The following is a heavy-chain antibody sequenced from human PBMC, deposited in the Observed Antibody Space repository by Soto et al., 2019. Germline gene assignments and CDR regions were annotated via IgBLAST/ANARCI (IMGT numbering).Heavy chain of an antibody. CDR3: AREPYYYGMDV. CDR2: INPSGGST. V-gene: IGHV1-46*01. CDR1: GYTFTTYY. J-gene: IGHJ6*02. Sequence: ASVKVSCKASGYTFTTYYMHWVRQAPGQGLEWMGIINPSGGSTSYAQKFQGRVTMTRDTSTSTVYMELSSLRSEDTAVYDCAREPYYYGMDVWGQGTTVTVSS.